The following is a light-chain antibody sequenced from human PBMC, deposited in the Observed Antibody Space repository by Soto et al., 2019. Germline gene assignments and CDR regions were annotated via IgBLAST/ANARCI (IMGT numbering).Light chain of an antibody. J-gene: IGKJ1*01. CDR2: GAA. V-gene: IGKV3-15*01. Sequence: EIVMTQSPATLSVSPGERATLSCRASQSVFSSLAWYQQKPGQAPRLLIYGAARRATGIPARFSGSGSGTEFTLTISSLQSEDFAVYYCQQYHNWPAFGQGNKVEIK. CDR3: QQYHNWPA. CDR1: QSVFSS.